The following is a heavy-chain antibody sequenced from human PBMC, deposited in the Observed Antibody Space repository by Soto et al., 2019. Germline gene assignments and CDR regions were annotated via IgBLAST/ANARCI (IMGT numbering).Heavy chain of an antibody. V-gene: IGHV3-21*01. CDR2: ISSTTNYI. CDR1: GFTFTRYS. CDR3: ARESEDLTSNFDY. J-gene: IGHJ4*02. Sequence: PVGSLRLSCAASGFTFTRYSMNWVRQAPGKGLEWVSSISSTTNYIYYADSMKGRFTVPRDNAKNSVYLEMNSLSAEDTAVYYCARESEDLTSNFDYWGQGTLVTVS.